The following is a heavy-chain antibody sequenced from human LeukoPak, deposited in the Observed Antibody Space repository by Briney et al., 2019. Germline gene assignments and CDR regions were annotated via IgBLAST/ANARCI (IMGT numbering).Heavy chain of an antibody. CDR1: GYTFTGYY. CDR2: INPNSGGT. J-gene: IGHJ4*02. V-gene: IGHV1-2*06. Sequence: GASVKVSCKAPGYTFTGYYMHWVRQAPGQGLEWMGRINPNSGGTNYAQKFQGRVTMTRDTSISTAYMELSRLRSDDTAVYYCARDTLGYDILTGYYPTYFDYWGQGTLVTVSS. D-gene: IGHD3-9*01. CDR3: ARDTLGYDILTGYYPTYFDY.